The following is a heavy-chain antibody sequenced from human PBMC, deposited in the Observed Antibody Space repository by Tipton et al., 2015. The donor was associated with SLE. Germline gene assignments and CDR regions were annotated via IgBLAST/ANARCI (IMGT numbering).Heavy chain of an antibody. CDR2: VYSTGRT. J-gene: IGHJ4*02. CDR3: ARGRAFVQGGFDY. Sequence: PGLVKPSETLSLTCSVSGGSISSGSGWWGWIRQSPGRGLEWIATVYSTGRTFYNLSLKSRVTISINTSKNQFSLKLNSVTAADTAVFYCARGRAFVQGGFDYWGQGTLVTVSS. CDR1: GGSISSGSGW. D-gene: IGHD6-6*01. V-gene: IGHV4-39*07.